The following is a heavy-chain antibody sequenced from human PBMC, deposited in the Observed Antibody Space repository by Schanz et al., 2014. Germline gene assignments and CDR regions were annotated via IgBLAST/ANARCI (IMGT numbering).Heavy chain of an antibody. CDR2: ISTSGTYM. Sequence: EVQLVESGGGLVQPGGSLRLSCAASGFIFGSSVMAWVRQAPGRGLEWVSSISTSGTYMYIADSLKGRLTISRDDAKKSMYLQMNNLRAEDTAVYYCVRVSFADPRLYRGMDRDIDYWGQGTLVTVSS. CDR1: GFIFGSSV. V-gene: IGHV3-21*01. CDR3: VRVSFADPRLYRGMDRDIDY. J-gene: IGHJ4*02. D-gene: IGHD5-18*01.